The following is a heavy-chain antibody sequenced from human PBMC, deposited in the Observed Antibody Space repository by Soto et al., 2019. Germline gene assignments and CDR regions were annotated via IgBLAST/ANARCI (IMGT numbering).Heavy chain of an antibody. CDR2: IDYSGST. J-gene: IGHJ6*02. D-gene: IGHD3-10*01. CDR3: ATSGDRYYYYGMDV. Sequence: PSETLSLTCSVSGGTISSSSYYWGWIRQPPGKGLEWIGSIDYSGSTYYNPSLKRRVTISVDTSKNQFSLKLSSVTAADTAVYYCATSGDRYYYYGMDVWGQGTTVTAP. CDR1: GGTISSSSYY. V-gene: IGHV4-39*01.